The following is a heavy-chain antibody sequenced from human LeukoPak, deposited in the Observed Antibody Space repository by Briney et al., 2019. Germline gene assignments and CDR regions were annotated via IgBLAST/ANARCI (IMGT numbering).Heavy chain of an antibody. D-gene: IGHD3-10*01. CDR1: GGTFSSYA. CDR2: IIPIFGTA. Sequence: SVKVSCKASGGTFSSYAISWVRQAPGQGLKWMGGIIPIFGTANYAQKFQGRVTITADESTSTAYMELSSLRSEDTAVYYCATSITMVRTFVNYYYGMDVWGKGTTVTVSS. CDR3: ATSITMVRTFVNYYYGMDV. V-gene: IGHV1-69*13. J-gene: IGHJ6*04.